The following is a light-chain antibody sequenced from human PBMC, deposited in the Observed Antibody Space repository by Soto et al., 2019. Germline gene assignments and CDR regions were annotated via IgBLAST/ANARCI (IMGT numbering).Light chain of an antibody. V-gene: IGLV2-23*01. CDR3: CSYAGSSTYV. J-gene: IGLJ1*01. CDR1: SSDVGGYNY. Sequence: QSVLTQPASVSVSPGQSITISCTVTSSDVGGYNYVSWYQQHPGKAPKLMIYEGSKRPSGVSNRFSGSKSGNTASLTISGXXAEDEADYYCCSYAGSSTYVFGTGTKVTVL. CDR2: EGS.